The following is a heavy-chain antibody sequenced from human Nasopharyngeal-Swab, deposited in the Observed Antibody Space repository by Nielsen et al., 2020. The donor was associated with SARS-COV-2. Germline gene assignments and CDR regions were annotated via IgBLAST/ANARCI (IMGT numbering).Heavy chain of an antibody. CDR3: ARGGEYYYGSGSYADY. V-gene: IGHV3-74*01. Sequence: WIRQPPGKGLVWVSRINSDGSSTSYADSVKGRFTISRDNAKNTLYLQMNSLRAEDTAVYYCARGGEYYYGSGSYADYWGQGTLVTVSS. CDR2: INSDGSST. D-gene: IGHD3-10*01. J-gene: IGHJ4*02.